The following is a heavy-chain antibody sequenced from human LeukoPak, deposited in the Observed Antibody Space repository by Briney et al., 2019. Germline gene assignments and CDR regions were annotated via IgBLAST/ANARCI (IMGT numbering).Heavy chain of an antibody. J-gene: IGHJ4*02. D-gene: IGHD3-9*01. CDR3: ASGDYDILTGYKHALDY. CDR1: DGSFSGYY. CDR2: INHSGHT. Sequence: SETLSLTCAVYDGSFSGYYWSWIRRPPGKGLEWIGEINHSGHTNYNPSLKSRVTISVDTSKNQFSLRLSSVTAADTAVYYCASGDYDILTGYKHALDYWGQGTLVTVSS. V-gene: IGHV4-34*01.